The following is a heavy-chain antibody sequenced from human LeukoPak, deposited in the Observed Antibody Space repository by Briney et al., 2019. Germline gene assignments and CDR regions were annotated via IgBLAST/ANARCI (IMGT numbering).Heavy chain of an antibody. Sequence: GGSLGLSCAASGFTFSGSAMHWVRQASGKGLEWVGRIRSKANSYATAYAASVKGRFTISRDDSKNTAYLQMNSLKTEDTAVYYCTSIGYDSSGYFDYWGQGTLVTVSS. J-gene: IGHJ4*02. CDR1: GFTFSGSA. V-gene: IGHV3-73*01. CDR2: IRSKANSYAT. CDR3: TSIGYDSSGYFDY. D-gene: IGHD3-22*01.